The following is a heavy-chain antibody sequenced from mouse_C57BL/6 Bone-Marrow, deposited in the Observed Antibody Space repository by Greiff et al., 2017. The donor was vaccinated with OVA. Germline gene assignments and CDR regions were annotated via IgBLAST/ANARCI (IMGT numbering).Heavy chain of an antibody. D-gene: IGHD2-3*01. V-gene: IGHV1-54*01. Sequence: VKLQESGAELVRPGTSVKVSCKASGYAFTNYLIEWVKQRPGQGLEWIGVINPGSGGTNYNEKFKGKATLTADKSSSTAYMQLSSLTSEDSAVYFCARNDGYYFWFAYWGQGTLVTVSA. CDR3: ARNDGYYFWFAY. J-gene: IGHJ3*01. CDR1: GYAFTNYL. CDR2: INPGSGGT.